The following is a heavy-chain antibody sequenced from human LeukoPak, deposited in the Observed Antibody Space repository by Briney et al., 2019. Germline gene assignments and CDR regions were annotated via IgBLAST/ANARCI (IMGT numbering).Heavy chain of an antibody. Sequence: ASVKVSCKASGYTFTSYGISWVRQAPGQGLEWMGWISAYNGNTNYAQKLQGRVTMTRDTSTSTVYMELSSLRSEDTAVYYCARVFHCSGGSCYSGWFDPWGQGTLVTVSS. CDR2: ISAYNGNT. J-gene: IGHJ5*02. CDR1: GYTFTSYG. CDR3: ARVFHCSGGSCYSGWFDP. V-gene: IGHV1-18*01. D-gene: IGHD2-15*01.